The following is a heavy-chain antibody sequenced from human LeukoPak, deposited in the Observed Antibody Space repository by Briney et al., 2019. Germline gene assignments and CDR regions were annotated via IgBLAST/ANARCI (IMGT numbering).Heavy chain of an antibody. CDR3: ARDLRCSGGSCYSGLHY. CDR2: ISSSSSTI. J-gene: IGHJ4*02. V-gene: IGHV3-48*01. CDR1: GFTFSSYS. D-gene: IGHD2-15*01. Sequence: RPGGSLRLACAAPGFTFSSYSMNWVRQAPGKGLEWVSYISSSSSTIYYADSVKGRFTISRDNAKNSLYLQMNSLRPEDTAVYYCARDLRCSGGSCYSGLHYWGQGTLVTVSS.